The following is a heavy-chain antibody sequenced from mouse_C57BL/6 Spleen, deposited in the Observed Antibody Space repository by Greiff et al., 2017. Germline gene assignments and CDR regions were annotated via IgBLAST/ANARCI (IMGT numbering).Heavy chain of an antibody. V-gene: IGHV1-26*01. CDR1: GYTFTDYY. CDR2: INPNNGGT. CDR3: ARWRGDPYAMDY. D-gene: IGHD2-13*01. J-gene: IGHJ4*01. Sequence: EVQLQQSGPELVKPGASVKISCKASGYTFTDYYMNWVKQSHGKSLEWIGDINPNNGGTSYNQKFKGKATLTVDKSSSTAYMELRSLTSEDSAVYYCARWRGDPYAMDYWGQGTSVTVSS.